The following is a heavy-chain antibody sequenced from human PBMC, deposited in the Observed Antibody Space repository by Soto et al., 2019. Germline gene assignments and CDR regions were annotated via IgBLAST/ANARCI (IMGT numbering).Heavy chain of an antibody. V-gene: IGHV1-8*01. CDR1: GYTFTSYD. CDR2: MNPNSGNT. J-gene: IGHJ6*03. CDR3: ARKDIVVVPAARPYYYYYMAV. D-gene: IGHD2-2*01. Sequence: ASVKVSCKASGYTFTSYDINWVRQATGQGLEWMGWMNPNSGNTGYAQKFQGRVTMTRNTSISTAYMELSSLRSEDTAVYYCARKDIVVVPAARPYYYYYMAVWGKGTTVTVSS.